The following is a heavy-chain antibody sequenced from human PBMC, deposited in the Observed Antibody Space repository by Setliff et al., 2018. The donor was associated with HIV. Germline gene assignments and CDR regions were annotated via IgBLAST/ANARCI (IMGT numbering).Heavy chain of an antibody. D-gene: IGHD3-10*01. V-gene: IGHV4-61*02. CDR3: ARDNSYYYGSGSHYWYGMDV. Sequence: ASETLSLTCTVSGDSINSGTYYWSWIRQPAGKGLEWIGRLHLSGDTNYNPSLKSRVTMSIGTSKNQFSLKLSSVTAADTAVYYCARDNSYYYGSGSHYWYGMDVWGQGTTVTVSS. CDR2: LHLSGDT. J-gene: IGHJ6*01. CDR1: GDSINSGTYY.